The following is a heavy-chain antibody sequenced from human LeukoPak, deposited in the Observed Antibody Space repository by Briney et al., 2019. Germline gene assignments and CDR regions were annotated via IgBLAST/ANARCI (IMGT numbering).Heavy chain of an antibody. J-gene: IGHJ4*02. CDR1: GFTFGDYP. D-gene: IGHD1-7*01. CDR2: TRNKRNGGTT. CDR3: TRVGNRNYDSGY. V-gene: IGHV3-49*04. Sequence: GGSLRLSCTTSGFTFGDYPVSWVRQAPGNGLEWVGFTRNKRNGGTTEYAASVKGRFIISRDDSKSIAYLQMNSLKTEDTAVYYCTRVGNRNYDSGYWGQGTLVTVSS.